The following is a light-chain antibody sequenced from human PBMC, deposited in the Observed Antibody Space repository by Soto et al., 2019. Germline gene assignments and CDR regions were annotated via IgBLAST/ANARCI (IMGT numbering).Light chain of an antibody. J-gene: IGLJ2*01. CDR3: QAWDGSTVV. CDR2: QDS. V-gene: IGLV3-1*01. CDR1: KLGDNY. Sequence: SYELAQPPSVSVSPGQTASITCSGDKLGDNYASWYQQKPGQSLVLVIYQDSKRPSGIPERFSGSNSGNTATLTISGTQAMDEADYYCQAWDGSTVVFGGGTKLTVL.